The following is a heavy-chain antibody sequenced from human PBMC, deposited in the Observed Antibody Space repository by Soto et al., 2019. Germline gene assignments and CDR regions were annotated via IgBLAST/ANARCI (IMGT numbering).Heavy chain of an antibody. V-gene: IGHV1-69*12. CDR1: GGTFSSYA. J-gene: IGHJ6*02. CDR2: IIPIFGTA. D-gene: IGHD6-6*01. CDR3: AREIHVEHAAHPYYYYGMDV. Sequence: QVQLVQSGAEVKKPGSSVKVSCKASGGTFSSYAISWVRQAPGQGLEWMGGIIPIFGTANYAQKFQGRVTITADESXXTXYXXLSSLRSEDTAVYYCAREIHVEHAAHPYYYYGMDVWGQGTTVTVSS.